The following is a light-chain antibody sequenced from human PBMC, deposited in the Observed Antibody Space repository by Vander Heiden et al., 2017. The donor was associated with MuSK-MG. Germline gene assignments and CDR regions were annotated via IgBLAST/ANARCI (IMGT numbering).Light chain of an antibody. J-gene: IGKJ2*01. CDR3: QQYKSDAPRMYT. Sequence: DIQMTQSPSTLSASVGDRVTITCRASQSISSWLAWYQQKPGKAPKLLIYKASSLESGVPSRFSGSGSGTEFTLTISSLQPDEFATYYCQQYKSDAPRMYTFGQGTKLEIK. CDR2: KAS. V-gene: IGKV1-5*03. CDR1: QSISSW.